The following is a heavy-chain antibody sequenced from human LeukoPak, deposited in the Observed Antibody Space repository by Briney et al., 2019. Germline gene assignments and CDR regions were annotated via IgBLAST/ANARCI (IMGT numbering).Heavy chain of an antibody. CDR3: ARGRPHGNDY. D-gene: IGHD4-23*01. V-gene: IGHV3-74*01. CDR1: GFTFDTNS. CDR2: IASDGSST. Sequence: PGGSLRLSCAASGFTFDTNSMTWVRQAPGKGLVWVSRIASDGSSTTYADSVKGRFSISRDNAKNTLYLQMNSLRVEDTAVYYCARGRPHGNDYWGQGTLVTVSS. J-gene: IGHJ4*02.